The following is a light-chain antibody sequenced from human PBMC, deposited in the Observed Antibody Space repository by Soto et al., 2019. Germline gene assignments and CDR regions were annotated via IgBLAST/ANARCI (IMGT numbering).Light chain of an antibody. CDR2: DDR. J-gene: IGLJ2*01. Sequence: SYELTQPPSVSVAPGQTARMTCAGNNIGSKHVHWYQQKPGQAPTLVVYDDRSRPSGIPERLSGSNSGNTATLTTSRVEAGDEADYYCQVWDSSSDHVIFGGGTKLTVL. V-gene: IGLV3-21*02. CDR3: QVWDSSSDHVI. CDR1: NIGSKH.